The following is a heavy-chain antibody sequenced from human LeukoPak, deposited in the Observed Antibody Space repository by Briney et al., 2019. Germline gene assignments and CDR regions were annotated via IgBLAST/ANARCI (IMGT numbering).Heavy chain of an antibody. Sequence: SETLPLTCAVYGGSFSGYYWSWIRQPPGKGLEWIGEIHHSGRFNYNPSLKSRVTISVDTSKNQFSLKLSSVTAADTAVYYCARLAGSYCSGGSCYHDYWGQGTLVTVSS. CDR3: ARLAGSYCSGGSCYHDY. CDR2: IHHSGRF. CDR1: GGSFSGYY. J-gene: IGHJ4*02. V-gene: IGHV4-34*01. D-gene: IGHD2-15*01.